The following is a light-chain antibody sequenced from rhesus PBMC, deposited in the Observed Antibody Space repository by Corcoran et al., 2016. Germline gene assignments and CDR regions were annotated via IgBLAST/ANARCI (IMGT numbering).Light chain of an antibody. V-gene: IGKV1-74*01. CDR3: QHGYGTPYS. J-gene: IGKJ2*01. CDR2: KAS. CDR1: ENVYNY. Sequence: DIQMTQSPSSLSASVGDRVTITCRASENVYNYLNWYQQKPGKDPKPRIYKASTLQSGVPSRFSGSGSGTDYTFTISSLQPEEVATYYGQHGYGTPYSFGQGTKVEIK.